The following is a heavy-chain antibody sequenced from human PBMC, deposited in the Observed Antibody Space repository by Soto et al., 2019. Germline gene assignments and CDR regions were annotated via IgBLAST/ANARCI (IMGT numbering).Heavy chain of an antibody. Sequence: GASVKVSCKASGYTFTGYYMHWVRQAPGQGLEWMGWINPNSGGTNYAQKFQGWVTMTRDTSISTAYMELSRLRSDDTAVYYCARGPIPEYSSGWGLDYYGMDVSGQGTSVTGSS. D-gene: IGHD6-19*01. CDR2: INPNSGGT. J-gene: IGHJ6*02. CDR1: GYTFTGYY. CDR3: ARGPIPEYSSGWGLDYYGMDV. V-gene: IGHV1-2*04.